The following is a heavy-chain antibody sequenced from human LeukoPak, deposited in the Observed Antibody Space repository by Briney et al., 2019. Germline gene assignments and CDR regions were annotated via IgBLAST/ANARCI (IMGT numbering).Heavy chain of an antibody. Sequence: QSGGSLRLSCAASGFTFSSYAMSWVRQAPGKGLEWVSAISGSGGSTYYADSVKGRFTISRDNSKNTLYLQMNSLRAEDTAVYYCAKDPGTYYINSSYYTGWGQGTLVTVSS. D-gene: IGHD3-10*01. CDR3: AKDPGTYYINSSYYTG. J-gene: IGHJ4*02. V-gene: IGHV3-23*01. CDR2: ISGSGGST. CDR1: GFTFSSYA.